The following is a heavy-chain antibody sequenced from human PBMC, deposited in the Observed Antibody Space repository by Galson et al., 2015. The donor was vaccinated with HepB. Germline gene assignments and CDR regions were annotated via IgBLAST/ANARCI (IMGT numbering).Heavy chain of an antibody. D-gene: IGHD3-22*01. V-gene: IGHV1-2*02. Sequence: SVKVSCKASGYTFTGYYMHWVRQAPGQGLERMGWINPNSGGTNYAQKFQGRVTMTRDTSISTAYMELSRLRSDDTAVYYCARDYYDSSGYYYGDYWGQGTLVTVSS. J-gene: IGHJ4*02. CDR1: GYTFTGYY. CDR2: INPNSGGT. CDR3: ARDYYDSSGYYYGDY.